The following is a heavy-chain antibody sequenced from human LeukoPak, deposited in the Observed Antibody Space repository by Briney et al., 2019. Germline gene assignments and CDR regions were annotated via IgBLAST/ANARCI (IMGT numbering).Heavy chain of an antibody. V-gene: IGHV4-59*10. CDR3: ARAGCWYYDFWSGYYGEELYGMDV. D-gene: IGHD3-3*01. CDR1: GGSFSGCY. J-gene: IGHJ6*02. Sequence: PSETLSLTCAVYGGSFSGCYWSWIRQPAGKGLEWLGRIYTSGSTNYNPSLKSRVTMSVDTSKNQFSLKLSSVTAADTAVYYCARAGCWYYDFWSGYYGEELYGMDVWGQGTTVTVSS. CDR2: IYTSGST.